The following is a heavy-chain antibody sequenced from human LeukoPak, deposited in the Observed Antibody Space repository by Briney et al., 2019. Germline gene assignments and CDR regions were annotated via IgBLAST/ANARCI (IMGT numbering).Heavy chain of an antibody. CDR2: INPGGGDT. CDR1: GYTFNTYY. J-gene: IGHJ4*02. Sequence: GASVKVSCKASGYTFNTYYIHWVRQAPGQGLEWMGLINPGGGDTTYAQNLQGRVTMTRDTSTSTAYMELSNLISEDTAVYYCARGPRGQRFDYWGQGTLVTVSS. V-gene: IGHV1-46*02. D-gene: IGHD1-1*01. CDR3: ARGPRGQRFDY.